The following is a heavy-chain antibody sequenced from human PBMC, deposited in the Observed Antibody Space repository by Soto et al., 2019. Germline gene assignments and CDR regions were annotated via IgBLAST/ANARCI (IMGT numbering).Heavy chain of an antibody. Sequence: EVQLLESGGGLVQPGRSLRLSCAASGFTFSNDAMSWVRQAPGQGMAWVSAISGSGGTTYYADSVKGRFTISRDNSKNTLCLQMNSLRAEDAAVYYCAKFFVETGSNIVWPCYFHYWGQGTLVTVSS. V-gene: IGHV3-23*01. CDR2: ISGSGGTT. J-gene: IGHJ4*02. CDR1: GFTFSNDA. D-gene: IGHD3-10*01. CDR3: AKFFVETGSNIVWPCYFHY.